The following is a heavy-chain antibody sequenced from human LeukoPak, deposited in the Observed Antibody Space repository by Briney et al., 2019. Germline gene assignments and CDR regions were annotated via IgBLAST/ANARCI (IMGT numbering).Heavy chain of an antibody. CDR1: GYTFTNYA. Sequence: GASVKVSCKASGYTFTNYAMNWVRQAPGQGLEWMGWINTKTGNPTYAQGFTGRFVFSLDTSVSTAYLQISSLKAEDTAVYYCARSLRYAGYGDYSHFQHWGQGTLVTVSS. J-gene: IGHJ1*01. V-gene: IGHV7-4-1*02. CDR2: INTKTGNP. D-gene: IGHD4-17*01. CDR3: ARSLRYAGYGDYSHFQH.